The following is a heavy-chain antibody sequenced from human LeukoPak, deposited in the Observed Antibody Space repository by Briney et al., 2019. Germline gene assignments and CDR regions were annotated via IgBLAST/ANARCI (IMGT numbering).Heavy chain of an antibody. CDR1: GGSISGYY. J-gene: IGHJ4*02. CDR3: ARQKVVGDVYFDY. D-gene: IGHD2-15*01. Sequence: PSETLSLTCSVSGGSISGYYWSWIRQPPGKGLEWIGYIYYSGRTNHNPSLKSRVTISVDTSKNQFSLKLSSVTAADTAVYYCARQKVVGDVYFDYWGQGTLVTLSS. V-gene: IGHV4-59*08. CDR2: IYYSGRT.